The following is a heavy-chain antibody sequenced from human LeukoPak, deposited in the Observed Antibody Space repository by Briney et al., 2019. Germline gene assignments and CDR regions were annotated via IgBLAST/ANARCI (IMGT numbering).Heavy chain of an antibody. J-gene: IGHJ4*02. Sequence: GGSLRLSCAASGFTFSSYAMSWVRQAPGKGLEWVSAISNGGGYTYYADSVKGRFTISRDNSKNTLYLQMNSLRVEDTAPYYCAKAFSGSGWYYFDHWGQGTLVTVSS. CDR2: ISNGGGYT. CDR3: AKAFSGSGWYYFDH. V-gene: IGHV3-23*01. D-gene: IGHD6-19*01. CDR1: GFTFSSYA.